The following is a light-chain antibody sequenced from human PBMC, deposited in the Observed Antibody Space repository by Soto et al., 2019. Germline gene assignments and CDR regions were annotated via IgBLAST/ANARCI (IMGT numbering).Light chain of an antibody. V-gene: IGKV3-15*01. CDR2: GVS. Sequence: EIVMTQSPATLSVSPGERVTLSCRASQSLNSHLAWYQQKPGQAPGLLIYGVSTRATGVPTRFSGSSSGTEFTLIISSLLSEDFAVYYCQQYHDWPLTFGGGTRWIS. CDR3: QQYHDWPLT. J-gene: IGKJ4*01. CDR1: QSLNSH.